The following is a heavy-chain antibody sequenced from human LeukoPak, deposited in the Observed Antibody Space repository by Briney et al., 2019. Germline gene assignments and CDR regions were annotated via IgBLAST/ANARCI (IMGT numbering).Heavy chain of an antibody. D-gene: IGHD5-12*01. V-gene: IGHV1-24*01. CDR3: ATGRGYSGYDGFQLDY. J-gene: IGHJ4*02. CDR2: FDPEDGET. CDR1: GYTLTELS. Sequence: ASVKVSCKVSGYTLTELSMHWVRQAPGKGLEWMGGFDPEDGETIYAQKFQGRVTMTEDTSTDTAYVELSSLRSEDTAVYYCATGRGYSGYDGFQLDYWGQGTLVTVSS.